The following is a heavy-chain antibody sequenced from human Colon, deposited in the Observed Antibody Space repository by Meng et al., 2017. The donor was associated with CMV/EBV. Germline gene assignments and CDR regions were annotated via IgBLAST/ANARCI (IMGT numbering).Heavy chain of an antibody. J-gene: IGHJ1*01. CDR1: GGSISGHY. D-gene: IGHD3-10*01. V-gene: IGHV4-4*07. CDR2: IYSNGRI. Sequence: QVQLQGPGPGLVRPSATLSITCTVSGGSISGHYWTWIRRPAGEGLQWLGRIYSNGRIDENYSLRSRVTISVDTSKNQLSLRLTSVTAADTAVYYCGRAGARGVPIDVWGRGTLVTVSS. CDR3: GRAGARGVPIDV.